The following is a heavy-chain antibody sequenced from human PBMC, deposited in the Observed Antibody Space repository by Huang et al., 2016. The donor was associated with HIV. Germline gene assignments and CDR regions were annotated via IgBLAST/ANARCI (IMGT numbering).Heavy chain of an antibody. CDR2: IYYSGST. CDR3: ARDTDGGRTFDI. Sequence: QVQLQESGPGLVKPSQTLSLTCTVSGGSISSGGYYWSWIRQPPGNGLEWIRYIYYSGSTYYNPSLKSRVTISVDTSKNQFSLKLSSVTAADTAVYYCARDTDGGRTFDIWGQGTMVTVSS. D-gene: IGHD2-2*02. V-gene: IGHV4-30-4*08. J-gene: IGHJ3*02. CDR1: GGSISSGGYY.